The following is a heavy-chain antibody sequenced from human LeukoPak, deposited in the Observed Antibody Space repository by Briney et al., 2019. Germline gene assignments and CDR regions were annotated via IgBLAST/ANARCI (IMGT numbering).Heavy chain of an antibody. V-gene: IGHV1-18*01. J-gene: IGHJ1*01. CDR3: ASSIAAAGTDPREYFQH. Sequence: ASVKVSCKASGGTFSSYAISWVRQAPGQGLEWMGWISAYNGNTNYAQKLQGRVTMTTDTSTSTAYMELRSLRSDDTAVYYCASSIAAAGTDPREYFQHWGQGTLVTVSS. CDR2: ISAYNGNT. CDR1: GGTFSSYA. D-gene: IGHD6-13*01.